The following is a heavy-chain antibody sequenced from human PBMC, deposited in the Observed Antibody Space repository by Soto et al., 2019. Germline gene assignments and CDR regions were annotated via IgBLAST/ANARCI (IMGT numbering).Heavy chain of an antibody. D-gene: IGHD6-13*01. Sequence: QVQLVESGGGVVQPGRSLRLSCAASGFTFRSNGMHWVRQAPGKGLEWVATIWYDSSNKYYADSVKGRFTISRDNSKNTLYVHMNNLRAEDTGIYYCAKEGNMGSSSWYYFDYWGLEPWSLSPQ. CDR1: GFTFRSNG. V-gene: IGHV3-33*06. J-gene: IGHJ4*01. CDR3: AKEGNMGSSSWYYFDY. CDR2: IWYDSSNK.